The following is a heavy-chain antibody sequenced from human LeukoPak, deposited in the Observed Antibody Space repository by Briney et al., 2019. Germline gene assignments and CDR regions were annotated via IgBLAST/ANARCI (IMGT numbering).Heavy chain of an antibody. CDR1: GYTFTSYD. CDR2: ISAYNGNT. V-gene: IGHV1-18*01. J-gene: IGHJ4*02. Sequence: ASVKVSCKASGYTFTSYDISWGRQAPGQGLEWMGWISAYNGNTNYAQKLQGRVTMTTDTSTSAAYMELRSLRSDDTAVYYCARFYWNYKGFDYWGQGTLVTVSS. D-gene: IGHD1-7*01. CDR3: ARFYWNYKGFDY.